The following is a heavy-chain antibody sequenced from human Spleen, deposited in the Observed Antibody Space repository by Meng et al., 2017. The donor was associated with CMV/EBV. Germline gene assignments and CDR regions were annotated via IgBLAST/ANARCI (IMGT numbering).Heavy chain of an antibody. D-gene: IGHD2-21*02. CDR2: VSYDGSNK. V-gene: IGHV3-30-3*01. J-gene: IGHJ6*02. Sequence: GESLKISCEASGFTFSGYAIHWVRQAPGKGLEWVAVVSYDGSNKFYTDSVKGRFTVSRDNAKNSLYLQMNSLTGEDTAVYYCARSPSDSPNYYGMDVWGQGTTVTVSS. CDR1: GFTFSGYA. CDR3: ARSPSDSPNYYGMDV.